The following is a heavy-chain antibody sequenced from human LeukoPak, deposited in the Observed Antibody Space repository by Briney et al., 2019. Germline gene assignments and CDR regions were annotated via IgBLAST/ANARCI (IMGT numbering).Heavy chain of an antibody. V-gene: IGHV3-13*01. CDR1: GFTFSSYD. J-gene: IGHJ4*02. Sequence: GASLRLPCAASGFTFSSYDMHSVRQATGKGLEWVSAIGTAGDTYYPGSVKGRFTISRENAKNSLYLQMNSLRAEDTAVYYCARLREGLLDYWGQGTLVTVSS. CDR3: ARLREGLLDY. CDR2: IGTAGDT. D-gene: IGHD1-26*01.